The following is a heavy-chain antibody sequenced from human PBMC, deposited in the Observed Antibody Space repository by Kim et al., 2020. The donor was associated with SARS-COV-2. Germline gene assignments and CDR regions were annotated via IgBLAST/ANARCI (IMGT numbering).Heavy chain of an antibody. CDR2: ISTRGESI. V-gene: IGHV3-11*01. CDR1: GLSFSDSY. D-gene: IGHD5-12*01. Sequence: GGSLRLSCAASGLSFSDSYMNWVRQAPGKGLEWLSFISTRGESIFYADSVEGRFTISRDNAKNPLYLQMNYLRDEDTAVYYCARSGNGYNAFGIWGQGVLVTVSS. J-gene: IGHJ4*02. CDR3: ARSGNGYNAFGI.